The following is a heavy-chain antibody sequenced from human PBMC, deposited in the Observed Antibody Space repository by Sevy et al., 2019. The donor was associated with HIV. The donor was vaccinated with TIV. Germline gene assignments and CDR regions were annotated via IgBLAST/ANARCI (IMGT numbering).Heavy chain of an antibody. CDR3: VRDDRDGYFEY. V-gene: IGHV1-2*02. CDR1: GYTFTGYC. J-gene: IGHJ4*02. CDR2: INPDSGGP. Sequence: ASVKVSCKASGYTFTGYCMHWVRQAPGQGLQWMGWINPDSGGPNYAPKFQGRVTLTRDTSISTAYMELSRLKSDDTAVYYCVRDDRDGYFEYWGQGTLVTVSS.